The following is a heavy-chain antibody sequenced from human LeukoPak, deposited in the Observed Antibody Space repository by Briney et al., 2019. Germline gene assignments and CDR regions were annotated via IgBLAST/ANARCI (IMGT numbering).Heavy chain of an antibody. Sequence: EASVKVSCKASGYTFTSYGISWVRQAPGQGLEWMGWISAHNGNTNYAQKLQGRVTMTTDTSTSTAYMELRSLRSDDTAVYYCARPLLTGYPDYWGQGTLVTVSS. CDR1: GYTFTSYG. V-gene: IGHV1-18*01. J-gene: IGHJ4*02. D-gene: IGHD3-9*01. CDR2: ISAHNGNT. CDR3: ARPLLTGYPDY.